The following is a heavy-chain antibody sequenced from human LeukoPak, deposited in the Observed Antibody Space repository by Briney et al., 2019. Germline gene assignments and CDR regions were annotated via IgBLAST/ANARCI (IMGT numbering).Heavy chain of an antibody. Sequence: PSETLSLTCTVSGGSISSYYWIWTRQPPGKGLEWIGCISSSGSTNYNPSLKTRVTISVDTSEKQFSLNLSSVTAADTAVYYCARAGSSWSSYYYYYYMDVWGKGTTVTVSS. CDR1: GGSISSYY. V-gene: IGHV4-59*01. D-gene: IGHD6-13*01. CDR2: ISSSGST. CDR3: ARAGSSWSSYYYYYYMDV. J-gene: IGHJ6*03.